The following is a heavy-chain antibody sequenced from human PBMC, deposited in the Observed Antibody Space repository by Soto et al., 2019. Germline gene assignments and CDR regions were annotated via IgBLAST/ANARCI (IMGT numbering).Heavy chain of an antibody. D-gene: IGHD3-22*01. J-gene: IGHJ4*02. CDR3: ARADSSGYYHDY. Sequence: GSLRLSCAASGFTFSSYWMHWVRQAPGKGLVWVSRINSDGSSTSYADSVKGRFTISRDNAKNTLYLQMNSLRAEDTAVYYCARADSSGYYHDYWGQGTLVTVSS. V-gene: IGHV3-74*01. CDR1: GFTFSSYW. CDR2: INSDGSST.